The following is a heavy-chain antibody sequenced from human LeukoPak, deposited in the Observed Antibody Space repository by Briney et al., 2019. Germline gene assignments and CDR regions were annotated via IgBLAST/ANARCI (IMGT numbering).Heavy chain of an antibody. CDR2: FDPEDDET. CDR3: ARERGSYYYYYYYGMDV. V-gene: IGHV1-24*01. J-gene: IGHJ6*02. CDR1: GYTLTELS. Sequence: ASVKVSCKVSGYTLTELSMHWVRQAPGRGLEWMGGFDPEDDETIYAQKFQGRVTMTEDTSTDTAYMELSSLRSEDTAVYYCARERGSYYYYYYYGMDVWGQGTTVTVSS. D-gene: IGHD1-26*01.